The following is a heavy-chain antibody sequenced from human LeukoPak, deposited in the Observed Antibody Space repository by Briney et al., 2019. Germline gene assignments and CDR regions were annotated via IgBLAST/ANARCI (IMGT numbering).Heavy chain of an antibody. D-gene: IGHD1-14*01. J-gene: IGHJ4*02. V-gene: IGHV3-30-3*01. CDR1: GFTFSSFV. Sequence: PGGSLRLSCPTSGFTFSSFVLHWVRQAPGRGLEWVAVMSNDGSSKYYGDSVKGRFTISRDNSENTLYLQMNSLRAEDTAVYFCTTGAPGTSFDYWGQGTLVTVSS. CDR3: TTGAPGTSFDY. CDR2: MSNDGSSK.